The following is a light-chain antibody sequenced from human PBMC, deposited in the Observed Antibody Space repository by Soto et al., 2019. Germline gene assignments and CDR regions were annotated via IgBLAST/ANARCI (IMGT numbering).Light chain of an antibody. CDR1: QSVRTN. J-gene: IGKJ1*01. CDR3: QQYNKWPRT. V-gene: IGKV3-15*01. CDR2: GAS. Sequence: EIVMTQSPATLSVSPGNWATLSCRASQSVRTNLAWYQQKPGQAPRLLIYGASTRATGISDRFSGSGSGTEFTLTISSLQSEDFAVYYCQQYNKWPRTFGQGTKVDIK.